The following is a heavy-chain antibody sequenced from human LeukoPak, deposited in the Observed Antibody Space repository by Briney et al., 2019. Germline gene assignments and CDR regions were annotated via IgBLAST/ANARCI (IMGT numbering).Heavy chain of an antibody. CDR2: FDPEDGET. CDR1: GYTLTELS. CDR3: ATGGSGRSGYWNWFDP. D-gene: IGHD3-3*01. J-gene: IGHJ5*02. Sequence: ASVKVSCTVSGYTLTELSMHWVRQAPGKGLEWMGGFDPEDGETIYAQKFQGRVTMTEDTSTDTAYMELSSLRSEDTAVYYCATGGSGRSGYWNWFDPWGQGTLVTVSS. V-gene: IGHV1-24*01.